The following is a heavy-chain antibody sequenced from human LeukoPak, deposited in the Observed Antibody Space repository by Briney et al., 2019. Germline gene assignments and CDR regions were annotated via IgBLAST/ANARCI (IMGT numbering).Heavy chain of an antibody. CDR1: GDTFSNYA. CDR3: ASQYWVPAAFCYAFDV. V-gene: IGHV1-69*06. CDR2: IIPVFGTT. Sequence: GASVKVSCKASGDTFSNYAISWVRQAPGQGLEWMGAIIPVFGTTNYAQKFQGRVTITADTYTTTSYMELSSLTSEDTAIYYCASQYWVPAAFCYAFDVWGKGTTVTVSS. J-gene: IGHJ6*04. D-gene: IGHD2-2*01.